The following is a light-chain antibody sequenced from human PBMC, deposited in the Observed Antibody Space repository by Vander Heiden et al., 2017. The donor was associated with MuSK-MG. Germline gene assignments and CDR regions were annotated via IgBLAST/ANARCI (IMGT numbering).Light chain of an antibody. CDR1: QSISGY. CDR2: GAS. J-gene: IGKJ2*01. CDR3: EQIDSMFPDT. V-gene: IGKV1-39*01. Sequence: DIQMTQYPSFLSASVGDRVTITCRASQSISGYLNWYQQKPGKAPKLLIYGASSVQSGVPSRFSGSGYGTDFTLTISSLQPEDFATYYCEQIDSMFPDTFGQGTKLEIK.